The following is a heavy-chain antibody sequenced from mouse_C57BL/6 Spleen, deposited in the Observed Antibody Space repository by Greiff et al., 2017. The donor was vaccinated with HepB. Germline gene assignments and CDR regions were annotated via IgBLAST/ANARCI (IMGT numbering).Heavy chain of an antibody. D-gene: IGHD2-3*01. J-gene: IGHJ2*01. Sequence: VQLQQPGAELVKPGASVKLSCKASGYTFTSYWMQWVKQRPGQGLEWIGEIDPSDSYTNYNQKFKGKATLTVDTSSSTAYMQLSSLTSEDSAVYYCARKMDSYYFDYWSQGTTLTVSS. V-gene: IGHV1-50*01. CDR1: GYTFTSYW. CDR2: IDPSDSYT. CDR3: ARKMDSYYFDY.